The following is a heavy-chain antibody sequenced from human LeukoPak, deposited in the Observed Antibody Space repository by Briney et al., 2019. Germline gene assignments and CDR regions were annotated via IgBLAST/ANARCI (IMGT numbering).Heavy chain of an antibody. CDR3: TRENRPFCPFAF. D-gene: IGHD2/OR15-2a*01. CDR1: GGSFSGYY. J-gene: IGHJ4*02. V-gene: IGHV4-34*01. CDR2: INHSGST. Sequence: SETLSLTCAVYGGSFSGYYWSWIRQPPGKGLEWIGEINHSGSTNYNASLKSRVTISVDTSKNQFSLKLSSVTAADTALYYCTRENRPFCPFAFWGQGVMVTVSS.